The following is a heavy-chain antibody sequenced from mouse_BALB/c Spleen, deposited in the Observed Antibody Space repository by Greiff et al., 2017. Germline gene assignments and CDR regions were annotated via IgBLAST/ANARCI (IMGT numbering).Heavy chain of an antibody. V-gene: IGHV5-6*02. CDR1: GFTFSSYG. CDR2: ISSGGSYT. CDR3: ARREFITSYYFDY. J-gene: IGHJ2*01. D-gene: IGHD1-1*01. Sequence: EVKLVESGGDLVKPGGSLKLSCAASGFTFSSYGMSWVRQTPDKRLEWVATISSGGSYTYYPDSVKGRFTISRDNAKNTLYLQMSSLKSEDTAMYYCARREFITSYYFDYWGQGTTLTVSS.